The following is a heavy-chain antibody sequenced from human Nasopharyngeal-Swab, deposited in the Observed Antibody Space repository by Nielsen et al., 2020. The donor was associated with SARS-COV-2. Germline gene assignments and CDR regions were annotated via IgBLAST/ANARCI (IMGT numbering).Heavy chain of an antibody. J-gene: IGHJ4*02. CDR2: IKQDGSEK. V-gene: IGHV3-7*01. Sequence: GESLQIPCAASGFTFSSYWMSWVRQAPGKGLEWVANIKQDGSEKYYVDSVKGRFTISRDNAKNSLYLQMNSLRAEDTAVYYCARLRGGPWVGFDYWGQGTLVTVSS. CDR3: ARLRGGPWVGFDY. D-gene: IGHD3-3*01. CDR1: GFTFSSYW.